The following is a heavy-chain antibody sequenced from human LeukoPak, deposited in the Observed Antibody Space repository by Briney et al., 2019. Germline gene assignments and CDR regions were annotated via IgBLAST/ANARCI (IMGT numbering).Heavy chain of an antibody. CDR3: AKYGGHPLPHYYLDY. CDR1: GITLSNYG. CDR2: IIDDGHTT. J-gene: IGHJ4*02. Sequence: GGSLRLSCAVSGITLSNYGMSWVRQAPGKELEWVSLIIDDGHTTSYADSVKGRFTISRDNSKNTLFLQMNSLRAEDTAVYYCAKYGGHPLPHYYLDYWGQGTQVTVSS. D-gene: IGHD3-16*01. V-gene: IGHV3-23*01.